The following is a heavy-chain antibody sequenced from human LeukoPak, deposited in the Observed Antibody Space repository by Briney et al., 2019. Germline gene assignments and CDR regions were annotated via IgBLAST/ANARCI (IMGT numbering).Heavy chain of an antibody. CDR1: GGSISSYY. D-gene: IGHD4-17*01. Sequence: SETLSLTCTVSGGSISSYYWSWIRQPPGKGLEWIGYIYYSGSTNYNPSLKSRVTISVDTSKNQFSPKLSSVTAADTAVYYCARVPGYGDFVFDYWGQGTLVTVSS. V-gene: IGHV4-59*01. CDR3: ARVPGYGDFVFDY. J-gene: IGHJ4*02. CDR2: IYYSGST.